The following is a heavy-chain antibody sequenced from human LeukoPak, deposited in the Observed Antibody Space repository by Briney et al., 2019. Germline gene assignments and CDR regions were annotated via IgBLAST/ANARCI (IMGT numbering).Heavy chain of an antibody. CDR3: VKGVRMGVTSAFDI. CDR2: ISSSGSTI. D-gene: IGHD1-26*01. CDR1: GFTFSSYE. J-gene: IGHJ3*02. V-gene: IGHV3-48*03. Sequence: PGGSLRLSCAASGFTFSSYEMNWVRQAPGKGLEWVSYISSSGSTIYYADSVKGRFTISRDNAKNSLYLHMNSLRAEDTAVYYCVKGVRMGVTSAFDIWGQGTMVTVSS.